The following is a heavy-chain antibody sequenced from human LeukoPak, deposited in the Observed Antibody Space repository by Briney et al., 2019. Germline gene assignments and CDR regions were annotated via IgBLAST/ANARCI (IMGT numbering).Heavy chain of an antibody. CDR2: INHSGST. Sequence: SETLSLTCAVYGGSFSGYYWSWVRQPPGKGLEWIGEINHSGSTNYNPSLKSRVTISVDTSKNQFSLKLSSVTAADTAVYYCARGLITFRTGYYYDSSGYYGYFDYWGQGTLVTVSS. D-gene: IGHD3-22*01. CDR1: GGSFSGYY. V-gene: IGHV4-34*01. J-gene: IGHJ4*02. CDR3: ARGLITFRTGYYYDSSGYYGYFDY.